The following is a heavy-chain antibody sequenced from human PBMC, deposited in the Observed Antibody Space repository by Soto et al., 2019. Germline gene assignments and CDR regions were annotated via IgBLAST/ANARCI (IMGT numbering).Heavy chain of an antibody. CDR1: GFTFSNYA. Sequence: RGSLRLSCSASGFTFSNYAMHWVRQAPGKGLEYVSAISSNGGSTYYADSVKGRFTISRDNSKNTLYLQMSSLRAEDTAVYYCVKAHGYDFDYWGQGTLVTVSS. CDR3: VKAHGYDFDY. J-gene: IGHJ4*02. V-gene: IGHV3-64D*06. D-gene: IGHD5-12*01. CDR2: ISSNGGST.